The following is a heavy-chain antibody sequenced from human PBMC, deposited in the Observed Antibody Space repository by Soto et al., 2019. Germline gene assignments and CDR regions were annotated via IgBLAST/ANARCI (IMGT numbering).Heavy chain of an antibody. CDR1: GVSISSYY. D-gene: IGHD6-13*01. J-gene: IGHJ6*02. Sequence: SETLSLTCTVSGVSISSYYWSWIRQPPGKGLEWIGYIYYSGSTNYNPSLKSRVTISVDTSKNQFSLKLSSVTAADTAVYYCAREGVSSSWYNYYGMDVWGQGTTVTVS. V-gene: IGHV4-59*01. CDR2: IYYSGST. CDR3: AREGVSSSWYNYYGMDV.